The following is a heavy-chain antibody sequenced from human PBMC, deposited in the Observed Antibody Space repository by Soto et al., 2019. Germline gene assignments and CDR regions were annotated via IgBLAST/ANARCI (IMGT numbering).Heavy chain of an antibody. CDR3: ARTYDSSGYYLYYFDY. CDR2: IDWDDDK. D-gene: IGHD3-22*01. Sequence: ESGPTLVNPTQTLTLTCTFSGFSLSTSGMCVSWIRQPPGKALEWLALIDWDDDKYYSTSLKTRLTISKDTSKNQVVLTMTNMDPVDTATYYCARTYDSSGYYLYYFDYWGQGTLVTVSS. V-gene: IGHV2-70*01. CDR1: GFSLSTSGMC. J-gene: IGHJ4*02.